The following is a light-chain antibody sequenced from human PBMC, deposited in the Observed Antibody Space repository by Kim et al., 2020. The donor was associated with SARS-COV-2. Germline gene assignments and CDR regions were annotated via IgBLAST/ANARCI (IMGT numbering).Light chain of an antibody. CDR3: QQSYSIPYT. CDR2: TAS. Sequence: SASVGDRLTITCQESQCICSYLSWYQHKPGKAPRLLIFTASNLQSGVPSRFSGSGSGTEFTLTISSLQPEDFATYYCQQSYSIPYTFGQGTKLEI. J-gene: IGKJ2*01. CDR1: QCICSY. V-gene: IGKV1-39*01.